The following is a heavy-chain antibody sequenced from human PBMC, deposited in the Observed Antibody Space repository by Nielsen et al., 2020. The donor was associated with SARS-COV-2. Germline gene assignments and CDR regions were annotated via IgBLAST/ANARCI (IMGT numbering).Heavy chain of an antibody. CDR3: ARGGRITFGGADDAFDI. CDR2: IYHSGRT. Sequence: LRLSCAVSGGSISRGGYSWSWIRQPPGKGLEWIGYIYHSGRTYYNPSLKSRVTISVDRSKNQFSLKLSSVTAADMAVYYCARGGRITFGGADDAFDIWGQGTMITVSS. J-gene: IGHJ3*02. V-gene: IGHV4-30-2*01. CDR1: GGSISRGGYS. D-gene: IGHD3-16*01.